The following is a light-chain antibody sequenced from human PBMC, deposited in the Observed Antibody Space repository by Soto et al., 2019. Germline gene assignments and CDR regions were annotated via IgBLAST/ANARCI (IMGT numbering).Light chain of an antibody. CDR2: GAS. Sequence: EIVMTQSPATLSVSPGERATLSCRASQSVSSNLAWYQQKPGQAPRLLLYGASTRATGIPARFSGSGSGTEFTLTISSLQSEDFAVYDCQQYNNWPLTFGGGTKVEIK. CDR1: QSVSSN. J-gene: IGKJ4*01. CDR3: QQYNNWPLT. V-gene: IGKV3-15*01.